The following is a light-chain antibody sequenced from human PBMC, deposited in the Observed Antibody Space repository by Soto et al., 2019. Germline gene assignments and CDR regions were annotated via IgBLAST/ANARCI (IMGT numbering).Light chain of an antibody. CDR1: QSVFHRSNNKSY. CDR2: WAT. V-gene: IGKV4-1*01. CDR3: HQYYGTPPA. J-gene: IGKJ2*01. Sequence: DIVVTQSPDSLAVSLGESATINCRSSQSVFHRSNNKSYMCWYQQISGQSPRLLIYWATTRETRVPDRFSGSGSGTEFTLTINILLAEDLAVYYCHQYYGTPPAFGHGTKLVIK.